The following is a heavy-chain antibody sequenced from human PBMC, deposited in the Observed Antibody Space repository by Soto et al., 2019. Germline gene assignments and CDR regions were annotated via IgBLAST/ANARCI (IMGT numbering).Heavy chain of an antibody. V-gene: IGHV5-51*01. CDR2: IYPGDSDT. Sequence: PGESLKISCKGSGYSFTSYWIGWVRQMPGKGLEWMGIIYPGDSDTRYRPSFQGQVTISADKSISTAYLQWSSLKASDTAMYYCAGGGVRGVITRTRDYYGMDVWGQGTTVTSP. J-gene: IGHJ6*02. CDR3: AGGGVRGVITRTRDYYGMDV. D-gene: IGHD3-10*01. CDR1: GYSFTSYW.